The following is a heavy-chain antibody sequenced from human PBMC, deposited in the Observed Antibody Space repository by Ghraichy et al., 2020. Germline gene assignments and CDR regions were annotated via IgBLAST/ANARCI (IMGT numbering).Heavy chain of an antibody. V-gene: IGHV3-7*01. D-gene: IGHD1-1*01. Sequence: GGSLRLSCAASGFSVSVNYMNWVRQAPGKGLEWVANVNQDGSERSYVESVRGRFTISRDNPKKSLYLQMNSPRVEDTAVYYCARWGTGNLDYWGQGTLVTVSS. J-gene: IGHJ4*02. CDR1: GFSVSVNY. CDR3: ARWGTGNLDY. CDR2: VNQDGSER.